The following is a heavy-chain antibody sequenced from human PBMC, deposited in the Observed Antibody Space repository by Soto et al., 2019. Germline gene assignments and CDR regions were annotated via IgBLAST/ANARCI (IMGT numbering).Heavy chain of an antibody. CDR3: AHLRGTGCAMDF. J-gene: IGHJ4*02. D-gene: IGHD2-2*01. CDR2: IYWNDSK. V-gene: IGHV2-5*01. CDR1: GFSLSGFSLSFSGVG. Sequence: QITLKESGPTLVKPTETLTLTCSFSGFSLSGFSLSFSGVGVTWLRQSPGKALEWLGIIYWNDSKHYSPSLRGRLSITRATSRDHVFLTMANMDPADTGTYYCAHLRGTGCAMDFWGQGIPVTVSS.